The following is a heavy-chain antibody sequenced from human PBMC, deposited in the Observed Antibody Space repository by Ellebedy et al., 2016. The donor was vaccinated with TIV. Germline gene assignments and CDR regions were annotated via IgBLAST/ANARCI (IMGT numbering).Heavy chain of an antibody. CDR1: GGSINSGDSY. CDR2: IYYSGST. V-gene: IGHV4-30-4*01. Sequence: SETLSLTXTVSGGSINSGDSYWSWIRQPPGKGLEWIGYIYYSGSTYYNPSLKSRVTISLDTSKNQFSLKLSSVTATDTAVYYCAREGFSGSYLDYWGQGTLVTVSS. J-gene: IGHJ4*02. D-gene: IGHD1-26*01. CDR3: AREGFSGSYLDY.